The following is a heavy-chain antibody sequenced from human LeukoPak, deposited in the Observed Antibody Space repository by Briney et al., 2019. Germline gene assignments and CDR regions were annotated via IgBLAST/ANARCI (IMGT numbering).Heavy chain of an antibody. CDR3: ARTEPTTTGGYYYGMDV. CDR2: INHSGST. CDR1: GGSFSGYY. D-gene: IGHD1-1*01. J-gene: IGHJ6*02. V-gene: IGHV4-34*01. Sequence: SETLSLTCAVYGGSFSGYYWSWIRQPPGKGLEWIGEINHSGSTNYNPSLKSRVTISVDTSKNQFSLKLSSVTAADTAVYYCARTEPTTTGGYYYGMDVWGQGTTVTVSS.